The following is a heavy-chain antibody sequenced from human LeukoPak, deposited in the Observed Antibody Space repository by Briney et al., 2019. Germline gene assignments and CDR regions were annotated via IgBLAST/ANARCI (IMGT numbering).Heavy chain of an antibody. CDR2: INPNSGGT. CDR3: ARSSSGWYNWFDP. J-gene: IGHJ5*02. Sequence: ASVTVSCKASGYTFTGYYMHWVRQAPGQGLEWMGWINPNSGGTNYAQKFQGRVTMTRDTSISTGYMELSRLRSDDTAVYYCARSSSGWYNWFDPWGQGTLVTVSS. D-gene: IGHD6-19*01. V-gene: IGHV1-2*02. CDR1: GYTFTGYY.